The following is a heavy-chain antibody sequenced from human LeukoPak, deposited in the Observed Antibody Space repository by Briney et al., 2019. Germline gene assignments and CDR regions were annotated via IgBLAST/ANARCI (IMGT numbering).Heavy chain of an antibody. CDR1: GGSFSGYY. Sequence: SETLSLTCAVYGGSFSGYYWSWIRQPPGKGLEWIGEINHSGSTNYNPSLKSRVTISVDTSKNQFTLQLRSVTAADTAVYYCARHLAPFDYWGQGALVTVSS. J-gene: IGHJ4*02. CDR2: INHSGST. CDR3: ARHLAPFDY. V-gene: IGHV4-34*01.